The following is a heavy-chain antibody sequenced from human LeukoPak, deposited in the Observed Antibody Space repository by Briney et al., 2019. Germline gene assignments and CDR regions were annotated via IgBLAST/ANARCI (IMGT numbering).Heavy chain of an antibody. CDR2: INSDGSST. D-gene: IGHD2-2*01. V-gene: IGHV3-74*01. CDR3: ARDDLGYCSSTSCYDAFDI. Sequence: GGSLRLSCAASGFTFSSYWMHWVRQVPGKGLVWVSRINSDGSSTSYADSVKGRFTISRDNAKNSLYLQMNSLRAEDTAVYYCARDDLGYCSSTSCYDAFDIWGQGTMVTVSS. CDR1: GFTFSSYW. J-gene: IGHJ3*02.